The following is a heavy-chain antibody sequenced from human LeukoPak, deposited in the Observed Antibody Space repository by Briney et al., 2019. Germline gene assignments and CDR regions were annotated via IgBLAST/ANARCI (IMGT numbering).Heavy chain of an antibody. J-gene: IGHJ4*02. D-gene: IGHD5-12*01. V-gene: IGHV3-21*01. Sequence: GGSLRLSCAASGFTFSSYSMNWVRQAPGKGLEWVSSISSSSSFIYYADSVKGRFTISRDNAKNSLYLQMNSLRAEDSAVYYCARSYSGYEKEAFDYWGQGTLVTVSS. CDR3: ARSYSGYEKEAFDY. CDR1: GFTFSSYS. CDR2: ISSSSSFI.